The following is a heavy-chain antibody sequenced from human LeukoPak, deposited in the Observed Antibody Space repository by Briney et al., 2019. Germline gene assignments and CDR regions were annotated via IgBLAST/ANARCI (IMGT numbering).Heavy chain of an antibody. V-gene: IGHV3-23*01. CDR3: AKAGTRWELLPLYFDY. D-gene: IGHD1-26*01. Sequence: PGGSLRLSCAASGFTFSSYAMSWVRQAPGKGLEWVSAISGSGGSTYYADSVKGRFTISRDNSKHTLYLQMNSLRAEDTAVYYCAKAGTRWELLPLYFDYWGQGTLVTVSS. CDR1: GFTFSSYA. J-gene: IGHJ4*02. CDR2: ISGSGGST.